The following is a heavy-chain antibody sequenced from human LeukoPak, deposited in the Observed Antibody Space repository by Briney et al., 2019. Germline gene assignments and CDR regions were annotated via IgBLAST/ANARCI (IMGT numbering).Heavy chain of an antibody. J-gene: IGHJ4*02. CDR3: ARCGYYDSSGYYYFDY. D-gene: IGHD3-22*01. CDR1: GGSISSSSYY. CDR2: IYYSGST. Sequence: SETLSLTCTVSGGSISSSSYYWGWIRQPPGKGLEWIGSIYYSGSTHYNPSLKSRVTISVDTSKNQLYLKLTSVTAADTAVYYCARCGYYDSSGYYYFDYWGQGTLVTVSS. V-gene: IGHV4-39*07.